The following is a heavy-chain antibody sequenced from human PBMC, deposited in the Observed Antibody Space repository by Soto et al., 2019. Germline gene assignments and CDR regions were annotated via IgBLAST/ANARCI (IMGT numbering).Heavy chain of an antibody. CDR1: GGSISSGGYY. V-gene: IGHV4-31*03. Sequence: PSETLSLTCXVXGGSISSGGYYWSWIRQHPGKGLEWIGYINHSGSTNYNPSLKSRVTISVDTSKNQFSLKLSSVTAADTAVYYCARGGTLSGSYYFDYWGQGTLVTVSS. D-gene: IGHD1-26*01. CDR2: INHSGST. CDR3: ARGGTLSGSYYFDY. J-gene: IGHJ4*02.